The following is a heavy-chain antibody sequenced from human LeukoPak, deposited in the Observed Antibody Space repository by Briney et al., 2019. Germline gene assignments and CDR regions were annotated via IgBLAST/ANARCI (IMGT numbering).Heavy chain of an antibody. CDR3: ARDGTYCSGGSCVA. D-gene: IGHD2-15*01. V-gene: IGHV3-53*01. CDR1: GFTVSSNY. Sequence: HPGGSLRLSCGASGFTVSSNYMSWVRQAPGKGLEWVSAISGGGSTYYADSVKGRFTISRDNSKNTLYVQMNSLRTEDTAVYYCARDGTYCSGGSCVAWGQGTLVTVSS. J-gene: IGHJ5*02. CDR2: ISGGGST.